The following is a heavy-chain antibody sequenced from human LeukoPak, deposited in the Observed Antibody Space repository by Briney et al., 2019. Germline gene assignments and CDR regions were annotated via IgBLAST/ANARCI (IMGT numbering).Heavy chain of an antibody. V-gene: IGHV5-51*01. D-gene: IGHD1-26*01. CDR1: GYKFTRYW. J-gene: IGHJ4*02. CDR2: IYPDDSDT. CDR3: ARHDSGSYYNFDY. Sequence: GESLKISCQGSGYKFTRYWVAWVRQVPGRGLEWMGIIYPDDSDTRYSPSFEGQVTISVDRSSNTAYLQWGNLKASDTAMYYCARHDSGSYYNFDYWGQGTLVTVSS.